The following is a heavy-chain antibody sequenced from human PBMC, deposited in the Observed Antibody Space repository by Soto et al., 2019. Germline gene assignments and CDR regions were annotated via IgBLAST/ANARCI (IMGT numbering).Heavy chain of an antibody. CDR1: GASITFGGYS. CDR3: ARGGGSDSFDY. Sequence: SETLSLTCTVSGASITFGGYSWSWIRQTPGKGLEWIGYINHLETTFYNPSFESRLTLSIDRAKNQFSLKLHSMSAADRAVYFCARGGGSDSFDYWGQGXLVTVSS. D-gene: IGHD1-26*01. V-gene: IGHV4-30-2*01. J-gene: IGHJ4*02. CDR2: INHLETT.